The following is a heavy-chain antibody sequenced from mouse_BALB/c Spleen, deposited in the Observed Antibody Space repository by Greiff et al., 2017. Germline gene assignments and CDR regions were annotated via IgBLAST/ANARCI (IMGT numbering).Heavy chain of an antibody. D-gene: IGHD2-4*01. Sequence: VHVKQSGPELVKPGASVKISCKASGYSFTGYFMNWVMQSHGKSLEWIGRINPYNGDTFYNQKFKGKATLTVDKSSSTAHMELRSLASEDSAVYYCARIYYDHYYAMDYWGQGTSVTVSS. V-gene: IGHV1-20*02. CDR3: ARIYYDHYYAMDY. J-gene: IGHJ4*01. CDR2: INPYNGDT. CDR1: GYSFTGYF.